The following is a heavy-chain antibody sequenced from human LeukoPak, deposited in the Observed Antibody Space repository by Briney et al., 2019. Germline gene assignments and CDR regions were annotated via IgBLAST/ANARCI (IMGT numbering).Heavy chain of an antibody. Sequence: GGSLRLSCAPSGFTFNNNAMSWVRRAPGKGLEWVSAINGGGDATEYADSVKGRFTISRDNSKNTLYLQMNSLRPDDTAVYYCARCTASCYANAFDVWGQGTLLTVSS. CDR1: GFTFNNNA. D-gene: IGHD2-2*01. CDR2: INGGGDAT. CDR3: ARCTASCYANAFDV. J-gene: IGHJ3*01. V-gene: IGHV3-23*01.